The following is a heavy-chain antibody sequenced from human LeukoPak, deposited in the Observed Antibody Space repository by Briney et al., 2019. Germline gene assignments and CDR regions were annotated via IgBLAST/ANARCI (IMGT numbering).Heavy chain of an antibody. CDR1: GGSFSGYY. J-gene: IGHJ4*02. CDR3: ARGDDYGDWYFDY. Sequence: SETLSLTCAVYGGSFSGYYLSWIRQPPGKGLEWIGEINHSGSTNYNPSLKSRVTISVDTSKNQFSLKLSSVTAADTDVYYCARGDDYGDWYFDYWGQGTLVTVSS. CDR2: INHSGST. D-gene: IGHD4-17*01. V-gene: IGHV4-34*01.